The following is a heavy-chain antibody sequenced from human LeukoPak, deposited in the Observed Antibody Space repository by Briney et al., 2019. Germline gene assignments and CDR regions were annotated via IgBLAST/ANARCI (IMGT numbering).Heavy chain of an antibody. J-gene: IGHJ4*02. Sequence: GGSLRLSCAASGFTFDKYWTDWVRQAPGKGLEWVAQINQDGRVKHYVDSVKGRFTISRDNAKNLLSLQMSSLRAEDTAVYYCARGSDYSNGNIYEDDFEYWGQGTLVTVSS. CDR2: INQDGRVK. V-gene: IGHV3-7*01. D-gene: IGHD2-8*01. CDR1: GFTFDKYW. CDR3: ARGSDYSNGNIYEDDFEY.